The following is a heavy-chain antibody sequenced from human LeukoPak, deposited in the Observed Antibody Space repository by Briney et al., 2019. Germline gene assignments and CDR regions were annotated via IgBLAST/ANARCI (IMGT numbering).Heavy chain of an antibody. D-gene: IGHD3-22*01. Sequence: GGSLRLSCAASGFTFSSYAMSWVRQAPGEGLEWVSAISGSGGSTYYADSVKGRFTISRDNSKNTLYLQMNSLRAEDTAVYYCANAIYDSSGYYYSFDYWGQGTLVTVSS. CDR3: ANAIYDSSGYYYSFDY. V-gene: IGHV3-23*01. J-gene: IGHJ4*02. CDR1: GFTFSSYA. CDR2: ISGSGGST.